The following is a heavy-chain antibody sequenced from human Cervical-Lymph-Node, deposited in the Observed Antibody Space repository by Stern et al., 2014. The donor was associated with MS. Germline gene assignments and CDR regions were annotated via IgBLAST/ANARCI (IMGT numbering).Heavy chain of an antibody. Sequence: VQLVESGIEVKKPGESLKISCKGSGYRFTTYWIAWVRQMPGKGLEWMGIIYPGDSDTTYSPSFQGKVTISADKSITTAYLQRSSLKASDTAMYYCAKASWNDDAFDIWGRGTMVTVA. D-gene: IGHD1-1*01. V-gene: IGHV5-51*03. CDR1: GYRFTTYW. J-gene: IGHJ3*02. CDR3: AKASWNDDAFDI. CDR2: IYPGDSDT.